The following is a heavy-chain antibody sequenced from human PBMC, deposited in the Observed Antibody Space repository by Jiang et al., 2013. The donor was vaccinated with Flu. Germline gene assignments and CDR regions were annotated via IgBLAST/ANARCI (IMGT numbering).Heavy chain of an antibody. CDR2: IYPGDSDT. J-gene: IGHJ4*02. CDR3: ARGLPKVDPMYYFDY. V-gene: IGHV5-51*01. D-gene: IGHD2-15*01. Sequence: IIYPGDSDTRYSPSFQGQVTISADKSISTAYLQWSSLKASDTAMYYCARGLPKVDPMYYFDYWGQGTLVTVSS.